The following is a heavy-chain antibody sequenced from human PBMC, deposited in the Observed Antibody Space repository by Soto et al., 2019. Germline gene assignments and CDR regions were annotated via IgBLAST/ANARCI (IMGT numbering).Heavy chain of an antibody. CDR1: GFTFSSYG. Sequence: GGSLRLSCAASGFTFSSYGMHWVRQAPGKGLEWVAVISYDGSNKYYADSVKGRFTISRDNSKNTLYLQMNSLRAEDTAVYYCAKAGSWGSEDYAFDIWGQGTMVTVSS. V-gene: IGHV3-30*18. CDR3: AKAGSWGSEDYAFDI. D-gene: IGHD1-26*01. CDR2: ISYDGSNK. J-gene: IGHJ3*02.